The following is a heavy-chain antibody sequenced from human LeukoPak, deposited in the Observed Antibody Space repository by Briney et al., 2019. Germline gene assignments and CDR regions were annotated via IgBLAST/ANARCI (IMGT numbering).Heavy chain of an antibody. CDR2: IYSGGST. J-gene: IGHJ4*02. Sequence: GGSLRLSCAASGFTVSSNYMSWVRQAPGKGLEWVSVIYSGGSTYYADSVKGRFTISRDNSKNTLYLQMNSLRAEDTAVYYCASSYYDSSGGYYFDYWGQGTLVTASS. CDR1: GFTVSSNY. CDR3: ASSYYDSSGGYYFDY. V-gene: IGHV3-53*01. D-gene: IGHD3-22*01.